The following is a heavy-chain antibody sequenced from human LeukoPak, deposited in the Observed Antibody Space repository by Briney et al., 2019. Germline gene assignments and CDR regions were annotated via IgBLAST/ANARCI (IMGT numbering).Heavy chain of an antibody. CDR1: GFTFSSYW. J-gene: IGHJ4*02. V-gene: IGHV3-7*01. Sequence: GGSLRLSCAASGFTFSSYWMGWVREAPGKRLEWVANMNIDGSEKYYADSAKGRFTISRDNARNSVYLQINSLRVEDTAVYYCARDPVEWELLLDYWGQGTLVTVS. CDR3: ARDPVEWELLLDY. CDR2: MNIDGSEK. D-gene: IGHD1-26*01.